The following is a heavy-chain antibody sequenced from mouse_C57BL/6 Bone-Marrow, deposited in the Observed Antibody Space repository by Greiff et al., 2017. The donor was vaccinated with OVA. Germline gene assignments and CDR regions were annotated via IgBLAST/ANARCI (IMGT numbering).Heavy chain of an antibody. V-gene: IGHV1-15*01. D-gene: IGHD2-5*01. CDR1: GYTFTDYE. CDR3: TRGYSNYYAMDY. Sequence: QVQLKESGAELVRPGASVTLSCKASGYTFTDYEMHWVKQTPVHGLEWIGAIDPETGGTAYNQKFKGKAILTADKSSSTAYMELRSLTSEDSAVYYCTRGYSNYYAMDYWVKEPQSPSPQ. J-gene: IGHJ4*01. CDR2: IDPETGGT.